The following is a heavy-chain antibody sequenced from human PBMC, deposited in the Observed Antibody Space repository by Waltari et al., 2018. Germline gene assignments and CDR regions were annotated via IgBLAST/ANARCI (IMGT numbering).Heavy chain of an antibody. Sequence: QLQLQESGPGLVKPSVTLSLTCTVSGGPISSSSHYWGWIRQPPGKGLGWIGSINYIGNTYNNPSLKSRVTISVDTSKNQFSLKMNSVTATDTAVYYCARRARAGSGVYYFDSWGQGTLVTVSS. D-gene: IGHD3-3*01. CDR1: GGPISSSSHY. J-gene: IGHJ4*02. CDR2: INYIGNT. V-gene: IGHV4-39*01. CDR3: ARRARAGSGVYYFDS.